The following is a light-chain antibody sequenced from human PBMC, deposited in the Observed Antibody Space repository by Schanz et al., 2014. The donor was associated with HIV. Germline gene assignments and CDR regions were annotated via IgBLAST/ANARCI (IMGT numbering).Light chain of an antibody. CDR2: ANH. J-gene: IGLJ2*01. Sequence: QSVLTQPPSMSGAPGQRVTISCTGSSSNIGAGYDVNWYQHLPGTAPKLLIYANHERPSEIPDRFSASRTGTSATLAIIGLQSGDEAEYYCATWDATVSAVLFGGGTKLTVL. CDR3: ATWDATVSAVL. CDR1: SSNIGAGYD. V-gene: IGLV1-51*01.